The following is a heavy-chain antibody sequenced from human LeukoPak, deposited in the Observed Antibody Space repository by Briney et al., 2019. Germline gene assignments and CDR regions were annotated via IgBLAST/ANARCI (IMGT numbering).Heavy chain of an antibody. CDR1: GFTFSSYW. J-gene: IGHJ4*02. CDR3: ARDRSYGSFNY. Sequence: GGSLRLSCAASGFTFSSYWMHWVRQAPGKGLEWVSYISSSGSTIYYADSVKGRFTISRDNAKNSLYLQMSSLRAEDTAVYYCARDRSYGSFNYWGQGTLVTVSS. CDR2: ISSSGSTI. V-gene: IGHV3-48*04. D-gene: IGHD5-18*01.